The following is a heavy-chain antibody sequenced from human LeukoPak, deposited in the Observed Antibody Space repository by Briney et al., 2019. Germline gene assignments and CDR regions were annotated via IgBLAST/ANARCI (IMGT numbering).Heavy chain of an antibody. CDR3: ARLYYYDSGGYNCNWFDP. Sequence: ASVKVSCKASGYTFTGYYMHWVRQAPGQGLEWMGWINPNSGGTKYAQKFQGRVIMTRDTSISTAYMELSRLRSDDTAIYYCARLYYYDSGGYNCNWFDPWGQGTQVTVSS. CDR2: INPNSGGT. J-gene: IGHJ5*02. V-gene: IGHV1-2*02. D-gene: IGHD3-22*01. CDR1: GYTFTGYY.